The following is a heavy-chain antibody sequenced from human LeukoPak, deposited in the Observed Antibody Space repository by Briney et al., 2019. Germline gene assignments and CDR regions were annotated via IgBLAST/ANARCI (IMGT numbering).Heavy chain of an antibody. J-gene: IGHJ3*02. CDR1: GGSISSYY. CDR3: AREPYYDSSGPDAFDI. D-gene: IGHD3-22*01. CDR2: IYYSGST. Sequence: SETLSLTCTVSGGSISSYYWSWIRQPAGKGLEWIGYIYYSGSTYYNPSLKSRVTISVDTSKNQFSLKLSSVTAADTAVYYCAREPYYDSSGPDAFDIWGQGTMVTVSS. V-gene: IGHV4-59*06.